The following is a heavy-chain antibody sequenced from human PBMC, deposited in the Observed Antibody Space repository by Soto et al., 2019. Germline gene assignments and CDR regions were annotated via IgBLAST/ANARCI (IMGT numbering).Heavy chain of an antibody. CDR2: IVSDGSAI. CDR3: ARDDAFDNENGFDM. J-gene: IGHJ3*02. CDR1: GFPFSFYG. Sequence: LRLSCAVSGFPFSFYGFHWVRQSPGKGLEWLGVIVSDGSAIYHADSLEGRFFISRDNSKDILYLQMNSLRVEGTAVYYCARDDAFDNENGFDMWGQGTMVTVSS. D-gene: IGHD3-3*02. V-gene: IGHV3-33*01.